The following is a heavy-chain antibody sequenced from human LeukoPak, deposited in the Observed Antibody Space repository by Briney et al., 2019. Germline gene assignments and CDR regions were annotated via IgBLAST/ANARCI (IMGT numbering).Heavy chain of an antibody. J-gene: IGHJ4*02. CDR3: AKDRFRGYCSSTSCYRGVGY. D-gene: IGHD2-2*02. CDR2: IRYDGSNK. CDR1: GFTFSDSG. Sequence: AGGSLRLSCAASGFTFSDSGMHWVRQAPGKGLEWVAFIRYDGSNKYYADSVKGRFTISRDNSKNTLYLQMNSLRAEDTAVYYCAKDRFRGYCSSTSCYRGVGYWGQGTLVTVSS. V-gene: IGHV3-30*02.